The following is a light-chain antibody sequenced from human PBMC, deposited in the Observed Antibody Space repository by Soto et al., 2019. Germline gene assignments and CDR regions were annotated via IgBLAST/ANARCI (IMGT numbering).Light chain of an antibody. CDR3: AAWDDSLNGVV. Sequence: QSVLTQPPSVSEAPRQRVTISCSGSTSNIGNNAVHWYQQLPGKAPKLLIYSNNQRPSGLPDRFSGSKSGTSASLAISGLQSEDEADYYCAAWDDSLNGVVFGGGTKLTVL. CDR2: SNN. V-gene: IGLV1-36*01. J-gene: IGLJ2*01. CDR1: TSNIGNNA.